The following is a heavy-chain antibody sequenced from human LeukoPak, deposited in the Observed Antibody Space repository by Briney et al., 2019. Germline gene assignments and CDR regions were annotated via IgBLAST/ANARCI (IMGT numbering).Heavy chain of an antibody. CDR1: AFTFDNYG. D-gene: IGHD1-26*01. V-gene: IGHV3-30*02. J-gene: IGHJ6*03. CDR2: IRYDGSNK. CDR3: AKNRGAGSHYYYHMNV. Sequence: GGSLRLSCAASAFTFDNYGMHWVRQAPGKGLEWVAFIRYDGSNKYYADSVKGRFTISRDNSKNTLYLQLNSLRVEDTAVYYCAKNRGAGSHYYYHMNVWGKGTTVTVSS.